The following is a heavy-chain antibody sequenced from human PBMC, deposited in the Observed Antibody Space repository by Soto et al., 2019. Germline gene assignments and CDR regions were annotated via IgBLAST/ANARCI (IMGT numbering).Heavy chain of an antibody. Sequence: GESLKICCKVSGYTFTSYWIGGVRQMPGEGLEWMGVTYPSDSDIRYSPSFQGKVTISADKSITTAYLQWSSLKAADTAMYYCVRSGTSSGRFSDYWGQGTLVTVSS. CDR2: TYPSDSDI. D-gene: IGHD2-15*01. V-gene: IGHV5-51*01. CDR1: GYTFTSYW. CDR3: VRSGTSSGRFSDY. J-gene: IGHJ4*02.